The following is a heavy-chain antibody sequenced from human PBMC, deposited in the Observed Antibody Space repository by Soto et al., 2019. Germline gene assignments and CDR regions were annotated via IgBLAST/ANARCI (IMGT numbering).Heavy chain of an antibody. V-gene: IGHV4-59*01. CDR2: IYYSGST. J-gene: IGHJ6*03. CDR3: ARVRDYGDYVYYYYYMDV. CDR1: GGSISSYY. D-gene: IGHD4-17*01. Sequence: ETLSLTCTVSGGSISSYYWSWIRQPPGKGLEWIGYIYYSGSTNYNPSLKSRVTISVDTSKNQFSLKLSSVTAADTAVYYCARVRDYGDYVYYYYYMDVWGKGTTVTVSS.